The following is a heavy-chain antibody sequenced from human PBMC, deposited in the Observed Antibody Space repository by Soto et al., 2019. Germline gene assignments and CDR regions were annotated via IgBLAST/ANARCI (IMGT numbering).Heavy chain of an antibody. Sequence: GGSLRLSWAAAGFIVTSNYMSWVRQAPGKGLEWVSVIYSDGTTNYAESVKGRFTISRDNSKNTVFLQMSSLRAEDTAVYYCAKGGPGASSCLFESWGQLPLFTVSS. D-gene: IGHD2-15*01. J-gene: IGHJ4*02. CDR1: GFIVTSNY. V-gene: IGHV3-53*01. CDR3: AKGGPGASSCLFES. CDR2: IYSDGTT.